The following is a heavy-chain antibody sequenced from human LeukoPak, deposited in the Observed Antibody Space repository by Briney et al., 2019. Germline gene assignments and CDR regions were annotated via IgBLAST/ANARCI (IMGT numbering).Heavy chain of an antibody. Sequence: PSETLSLTCTVSGGSISSSSYYWGWIRQPPGKGLEWIGSIYYSGSTYYNPSLKSRVTISVDTSKNQFSLKLSSVTAADTAVYYCVRDRNPYDYWGQGTLVTVSS. CDR3: VRDRNPYDY. CDR2: IYYSGST. CDR1: GGSISSSSYY. D-gene: IGHD2/OR15-2a*01. J-gene: IGHJ4*02. V-gene: IGHV4-39*07.